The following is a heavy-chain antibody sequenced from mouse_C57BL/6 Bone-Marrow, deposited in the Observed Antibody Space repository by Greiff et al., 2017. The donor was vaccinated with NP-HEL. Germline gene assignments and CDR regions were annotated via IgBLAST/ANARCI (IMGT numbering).Heavy chain of an antibody. CDR1: GFTFSDYG. CDR3: ARESYYYGSSYPAWFAY. V-gene: IGHV5-17*01. D-gene: IGHD1-1*01. CDR2: ISSGSSTI. Sequence: EVQLVESGGGLVKPGGSLKLSCAASGFTFSDYGMHWVRQAPEKGLEWVAYISSGSSTIYYADTVKGRFTITRDNAKHTLFLQMTSLRSEDTAMYYCARESYYYGSSYPAWFAYWGQGTLVTVSA. J-gene: IGHJ3*01.